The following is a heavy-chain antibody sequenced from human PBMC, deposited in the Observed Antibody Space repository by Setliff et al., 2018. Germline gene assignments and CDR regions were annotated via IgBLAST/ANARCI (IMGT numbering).Heavy chain of an antibody. CDR1: GDSISSGDYF. CDR2: NYHSGSA. CDR3: AREVGTSTSSDAFDV. V-gene: IGHV4-30-4*08. J-gene: IGHJ3*01. Sequence: SETLSLTCTVSGDSISSGDYFWSWIRQPPGKGLEWIAYNYHSGSAYYNPSLKSRVTMSVDTSKNQFSLHLTSVTAADTAVYYCAREVGTSTSSDAFDVWGQGMMVTVSS. D-gene: IGHD1-26*01.